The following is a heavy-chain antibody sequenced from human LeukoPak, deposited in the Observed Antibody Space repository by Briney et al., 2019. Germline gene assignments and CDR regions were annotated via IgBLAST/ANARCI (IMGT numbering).Heavy chain of an antibody. CDR2: IYYSGST. Sequence: SETLSLSCTVSGGSISSYYWSWIRQPPGKGLEWIGYIYYSGSTYYNPSLKSRVTISVDTSKNQFSLKLSSVTAADTAVYYCAALYSYGYGYYYYYMDVWGKGTTVTVSS. CDR1: GGSISSYY. D-gene: IGHD5-18*01. V-gene: IGHV4-59*12. CDR3: AALYSYGYGYYYYYMDV. J-gene: IGHJ6*03.